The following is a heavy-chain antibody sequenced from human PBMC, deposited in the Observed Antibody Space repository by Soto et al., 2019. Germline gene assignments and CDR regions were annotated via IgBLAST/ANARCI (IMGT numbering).Heavy chain of an antibody. Sequence: QVQLQQWGAGLLKPSETLSLTCAVYGGSFSAYYWTWIRQPPGKGLEWIGQINHSGSTNYNPSLMSRVTISVDTSNNHFSLRLTSVTAADTAIYYCARGAMDVWGQGTTVTVSS. CDR3: ARGAMDV. V-gene: IGHV4-34*01. CDR2: INHSGST. CDR1: GGSFSAYY. J-gene: IGHJ6*02.